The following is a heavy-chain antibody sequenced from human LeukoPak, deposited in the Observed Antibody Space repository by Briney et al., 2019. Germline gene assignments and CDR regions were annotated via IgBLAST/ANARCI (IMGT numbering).Heavy chain of an antibody. D-gene: IGHD3-9*01. V-gene: IGHV5-10-1*01. J-gene: IGHJ4*02. CDR2: IYASDSYT. CDR3: VRLTPPYYDILTGYSPLAY. Sequence: GESLRISCKGSGYSFTSFWISWVRQMPGKGLEWMGSIYASDSYTTDSPSYQGHVTISANKSISTAYLQWSSLKASDTAIYYCVRLTPPYYDILTGYSPLAYWGQGTPVTVSS. CDR1: GYSFTSFW.